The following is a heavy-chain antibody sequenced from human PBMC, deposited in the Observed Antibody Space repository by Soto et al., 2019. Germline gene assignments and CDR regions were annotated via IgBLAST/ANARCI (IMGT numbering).Heavy chain of an antibody. CDR2: INPGGGST. J-gene: IGHJ6*02. CDR1: GYTFTTYY. Sequence: QVQLVQSGAEVTKPGASVKVSCKASGYTFTTYYMHWVRQAPGQGLEWMGIINPGGGSTSDAEKFQRRVTMTRDTSTSAVYMELSSLRSEDTAVYYCARGGSVVVVPAAKNGMDVWGQGTTVTVSS. D-gene: IGHD2-2*01. V-gene: IGHV1-46*01. CDR3: ARGGSVVVVPAAKNGMDV.